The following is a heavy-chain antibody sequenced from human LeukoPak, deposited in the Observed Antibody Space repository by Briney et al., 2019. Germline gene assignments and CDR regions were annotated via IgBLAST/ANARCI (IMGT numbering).Heavy chain of an antibody. CDR1: EFTFSNYK. J-gene: IGHJ4*02. D-gene: IGHD6-25*01. Sequence: GGSLRLSCAASEFTFSNYKMNWVRQAPGKGLEWVSSISSSSIYIYYADSVKGRFTISRDTAKNSLYLQMNSLRAEDTAVYYCAKLYSSGTSDYWGQGTLVTVSS. CDR2: ISSSSIYI. CDR3: AKLYSSGTSDY. V-gene: IGHV3-21*01.